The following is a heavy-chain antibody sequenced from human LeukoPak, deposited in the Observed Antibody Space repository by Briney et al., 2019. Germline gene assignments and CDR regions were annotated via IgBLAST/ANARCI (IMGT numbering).Heavy chain of an antibody. V-gene: IGHV4-4*07. CDR1: GGSISSYY. CDR2: IYTSGST. CDR3: ARHLLASSSGWSCWFDP. Sequence: SETLSLTCTVSGGSISSYYWSWIRQPAGKGLEWIGRIYTSGSTNYNPSLKSRVTMSVDTSKNQFSLKLSSVTAADTAVYYCARHLLASSSGWSCWFDPWGQGTLVTVSS. D-gene: IGHD6-19*01. J-gene: IGHJ5*02.